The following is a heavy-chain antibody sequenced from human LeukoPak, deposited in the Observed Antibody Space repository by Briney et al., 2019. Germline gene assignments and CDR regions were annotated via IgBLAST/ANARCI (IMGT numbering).Heavy chain of an antibody. D-gene: IGHD4-23*01. CDR1: EFSFSTYN. CDR3: ARVAAGYSVNYFDY. J-gene: IGHJ4*02. CDR2: ISTGSSTT. V-gene: IGHV3-48*02. Sequence: QTGGSLRLSCAASEFSFSTYNMNWVRQAPGKGLEWVSYISTGSSTTYYAGSVKGRFTISRDNVENSLYLQMNSLRDEDTAVYYCARVAAGYSVNYFDYWGQGTLVTVSS.